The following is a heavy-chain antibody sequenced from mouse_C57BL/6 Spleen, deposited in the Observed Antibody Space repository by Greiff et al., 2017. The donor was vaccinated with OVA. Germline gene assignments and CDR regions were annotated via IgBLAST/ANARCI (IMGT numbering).Heavy chain of an antibody. CDR2: IDPSDSET. Sequence: VQLQESGAELVRPGSSVKLSCKASGYTFTSYWMHWVQQRPIQGLEWIGNIDPSDSETHYNQKFKDKATLTVDKSSSTAYMQLSSLTSEDSAVYYCARGLRPNWYFDVWGTGTTVTVSS. D-gene: IGHD2-12*01. CDR3: ARGLRPNWYFDV. J-gene: IGHJ1*03. V-gene: IGHV1-52*01. CDR1: GYTFTSYW.